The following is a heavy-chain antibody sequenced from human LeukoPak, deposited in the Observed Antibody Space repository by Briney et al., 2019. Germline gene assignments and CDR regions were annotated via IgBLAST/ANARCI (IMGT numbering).Heavy chain of an antibody. V-gene: IGHV4-61*05. J-gene: IGHJ5*02. CDR2: IYYSGST. Sequence: SETLSLTCTVSGDSIGSSGFFWGWIRQPPGKGLEWIGYIYYSGSTNYNPSLKSRVTISLDTSKNQFSLKLSSVTAADTAVYYCARLYRAALNWFDPWGQGTLVTVSS. D-gene: IGHD1-1*01. CDR3: ARLYRAALNWFDP. CDR1: GDSIGSSGFF.